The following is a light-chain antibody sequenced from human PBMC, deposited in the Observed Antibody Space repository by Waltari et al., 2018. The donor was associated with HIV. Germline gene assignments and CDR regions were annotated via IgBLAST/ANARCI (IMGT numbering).Light chain of an antibody. Sequence: QSGLTQPASVSGSPGQSLTISCTGSSSDLASYDSVSWSQHHPGKAPKVIIFEVSNRPSGIPNRFSGSKSGSTASLTISGLQAEDEAYYFCTSYISSATPVFGGGTKVTVL. CDR3: TSYISSATPV. CDR1: SSDLASYDS. V-gene: IGLV2-14*01. J-gene: IGLJ3*02. CDR2: EVS.